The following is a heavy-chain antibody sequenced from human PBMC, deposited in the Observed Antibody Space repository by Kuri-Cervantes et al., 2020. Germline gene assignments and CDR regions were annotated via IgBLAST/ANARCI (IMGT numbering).Heavy chain of an antibody. CDR2: ISAYNGNT. CDR3: ARKNSYGYSNWFDP. Sequence: ASVKVSCKASGYTFTSYGISWVRQAPGKGLEWMGWISAYNGNTNYAQKLQGRVTMTTDTSTSTAYMWLRSLRSDDTAVYYCARKNSYGYSNWFDPWGQGTLVTVSS. D-gene: IGHD5-18*01. V-gene: IGHV1-18*01. J-gene: IGHJ5*02. CDR1: GYTFTSYG.